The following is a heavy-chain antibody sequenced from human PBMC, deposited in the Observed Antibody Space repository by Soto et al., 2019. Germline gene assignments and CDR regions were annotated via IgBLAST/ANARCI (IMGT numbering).Heavy chain of an antibody. Sequence: PGGSLRLSCAASGFTFSSYAMSWVRQAPGKGLEWVSTISGSGDSTYYADSVKGRFTISRDNSKNTLYLQMNSLRAEDTAVYYCAKDSFYGAVYGANDYWGQGTLVTVSS. CDR2: ISGSGDST. J-gene: IGHJ4*02. CDR1: GFTFSSYA. CDR3: AKDSFYGAVYGANDY. D-gene: IGHD3-10*01. V-gene: IGHV3-23*01.